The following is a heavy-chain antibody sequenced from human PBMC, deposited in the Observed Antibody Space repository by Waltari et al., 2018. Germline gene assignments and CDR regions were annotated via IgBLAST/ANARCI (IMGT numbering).Heavy chain of an antibody. CDR1: GFTFIDYY. Sequence: QVQLVESGGGWVKPGGSLRLSWAASGFTFIDYYMSWISRAPGKGLEWVSYISSSGSTIYYADSVKGRFTISRDNAKNSLYLQMNSLRAEDTAVYYCARDQDPGGIAALDYWGQGTLVTVSS. V-gene: IGHV3-11*04. CDR3: ARDQDPGGIAALDY. J-gene: IGHJ4*02. CDR2: ISSSGSTI. D-gene: IGHD6-6*01.